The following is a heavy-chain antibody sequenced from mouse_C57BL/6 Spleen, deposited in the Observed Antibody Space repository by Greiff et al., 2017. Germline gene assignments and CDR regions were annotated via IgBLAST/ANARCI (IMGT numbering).Heavy chain of an antibody. CDR2: IYPGDGDT. CDR3: ARGNYSNYPGFAY. CDR1: GYAFSSYW. J-gene: IGHJ3*01. D-gene: IGHD2-5*01. Sequence: QVQLQQSGAELVKPGASVKISCKASGYAFSSYWLNWVKQRPGKGLEWIGQIYPGDGDTNYNGKFKGKATLTADKSSSTAYMQLSSLTSEDSAVYFCARGNYSNYPGFAYWGQGTLVTVSA. V-gene: IGHV1-80*01.